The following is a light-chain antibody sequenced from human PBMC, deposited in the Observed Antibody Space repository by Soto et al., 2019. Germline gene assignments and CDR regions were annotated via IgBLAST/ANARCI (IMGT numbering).Light chain of an antibody. CDR2: DAS. Sequence: DIQMTQSPSSLSASVGDRVTITCQASQDISNYLNWYQHKPGKAPKLLIYDASNLETGVPSRFSGSGSGTDFTFTISSLQPEDIATYYCQQYDNPSYTFGQGTKLEIK. CDR3: QQYDNPSYT. CDR1: QDISNY. J-gene: IGKJ2*01. V-gene: IGKV1-33*01.